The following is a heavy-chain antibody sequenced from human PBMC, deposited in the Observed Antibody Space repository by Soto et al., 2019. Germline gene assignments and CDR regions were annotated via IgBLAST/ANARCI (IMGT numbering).Heavy chain of an antibody. J-gene: IGHJ4*02. V-gene: IGHV2-5*02. D-gene: IGHD6-13*01. Sequence: HITLTESGPTLVKPTQTLTLTCTFSGFSFSTSAVGVGWIRQPPGKALEFLALIYWDDDKRYRPSLKSKISITKYTSRNQVVLTMTDLDPEDTATYYCAHVYWAASGTRYYFDLWGQGTLVTVSS. CDR2: IYWDDDK. CDR1: GFSFSTSAVG. CDR3: AHVYWAASGTRYYFDL.